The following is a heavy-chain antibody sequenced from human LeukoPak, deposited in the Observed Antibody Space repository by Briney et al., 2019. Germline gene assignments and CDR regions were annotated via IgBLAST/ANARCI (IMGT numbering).Heavy chain of an antibody. CDR1: GFTFSNDW. J-gene: IGHJ4*02. V-gene: IGHV3-49*04. D-gene: IGHD2-2*01. CDR2: IRSKAYGGTT. CDR3: TRDNLVPAAPFDY. Sequence: GGSLRLSCAASGFTFSNDWMSWVRQAPGKGLEWVDFIRSKAYGGTTEYAASVKGRFTISRDDSKSIAYLQMNSLKTEDTAVYYCTRDNLVPAAPFDYWGQGTLVTVSS.